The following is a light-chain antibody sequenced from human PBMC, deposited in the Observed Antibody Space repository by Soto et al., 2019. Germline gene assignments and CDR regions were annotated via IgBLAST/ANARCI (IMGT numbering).Light chain of an antibody. Sequence: DIVMTQSPDSLAVSLGERATINCKSSQSVLHSPTNSNYLAWYQKKPGQPPKLLIYWASTRESGVPDRFSGSGSGTDFTLTINSLQAEDAAVYYCHQYYSIPRTFGQGTKVEIK. CDR3: HQYYSIPRT. V-gene: IGKV4-1*01. CDR2: WAS. J-gene: IGKJ1*01. CDR1: QSVLHSPTNSNY.